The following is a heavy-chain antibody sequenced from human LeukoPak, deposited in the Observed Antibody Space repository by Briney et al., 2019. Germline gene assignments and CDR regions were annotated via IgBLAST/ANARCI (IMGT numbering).Heavy chain of an antibody. Sequence: PGGSLRLSCAASGFTVSSNYMSWVRQAPGKGLEWVSVIYSGGNTYYADSVKGRFTISRDNSKNTLYLQMNSLRAEDTAVYYCARSVSSAWSPLDYWGQGTLVTVSS. J-gene: IGHJ4*02. CDR2: IYSGGNT. D-gene: IGHD6-13*01. V-gene: IGHV3-53*05. CDR1: GFTVSSNY. CDR3: ARSVSSAWSPLDY.